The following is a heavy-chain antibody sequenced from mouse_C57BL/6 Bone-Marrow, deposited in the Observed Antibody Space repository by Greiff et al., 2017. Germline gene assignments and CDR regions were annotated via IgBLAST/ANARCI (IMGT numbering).Heavy chain of an antibody. J-gene: IGHJ4*01. D-gene: IGHD1-1*01. CDR3: AREERGGYYCSSYVYYAMDY. CDR1: GYTFTSYW. CDR2: IYPGSGST. V-gene: IGHV1-55*01. Sequence: QVQLQQPGAELVKPGASVKMSCKASGYTFTSYWITWVKQRPGQGLEWIGDIYPGSGSTNYNEQFKSKATLTVDTSSSTAYRQLSSLTYVDSAVYYCAREERGGYYCSSYVYYAMDYWGQGTSVTVSS.